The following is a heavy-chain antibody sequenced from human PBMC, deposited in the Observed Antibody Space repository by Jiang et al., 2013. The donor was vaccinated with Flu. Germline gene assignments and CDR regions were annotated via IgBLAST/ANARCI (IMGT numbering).Heavy chain of an antibody. Sequence: SGAEVKKPGSSVKVSCKASGGTFSSYPISWVRQAPGEGLEWMGRDQDYLGYNKLTHRSSRARVTITADKSTSTVYMDLISLRSDNTAVYYCAREASSGYLRYWGQGTWSPSPQ. D-gene: IGHD3-22*01. CDR2: QDYLGYN. J-gene: IGHJ4*02. V-gene: IGHV1-69*06. CDR1: GGTFSSYP. CDR3: AREASSGYLRY.